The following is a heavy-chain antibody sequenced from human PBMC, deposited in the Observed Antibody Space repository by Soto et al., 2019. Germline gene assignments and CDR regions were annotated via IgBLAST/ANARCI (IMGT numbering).Heavy chain of an antibody. J-gene: IGHJ5*02. CDR2: ISHDGSTK. V-gene: IGHV3-30*18. D-gene: IGHD2-15*01. CDR3: AKDFPSGRSRYYRFDP. CDR1: GFTFSLYG. Sequence: QVQLVESGGGVVQPGRSLRLSCAASGFTFSLYGIHWVRQAPGKGLEWLAVISHDGSTKYYADSVKGRFTVSRDNSKNSVYLQMNSLRCEDTAIYYCAKDFPSGRSRYYRFDPWGLGTSVIVS.